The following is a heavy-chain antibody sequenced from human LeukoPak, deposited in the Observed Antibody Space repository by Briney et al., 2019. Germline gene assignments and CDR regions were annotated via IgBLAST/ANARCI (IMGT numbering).Heavy chain of an antibody. CDR2: IYYSGST. CDR1: GGSISSYY. V-gene: IGHV4-59*01. Sequence: SETLSLTCTVSGGSISSYYWSWIRQPPGKGLEWIGYIYYSGSTNYNPSLKSRLTMSADTSRNQFSLKLSSVTAADTAVYYCARGGWSLDYWGQGTLVTVSS. CDR3: ARGGWSLDY. J-gene: IGHJ4*02. D-gene: IGHD2-21*01.